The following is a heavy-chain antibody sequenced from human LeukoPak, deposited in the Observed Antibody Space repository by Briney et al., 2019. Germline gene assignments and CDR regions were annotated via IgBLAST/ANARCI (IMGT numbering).Heavy chain of an antibody. V-gene: IGHV3-23*01. CDR3: AKDIVTTGGYFDY. CDR2: ISGSGGST. CDR1: GFTFSSYA. D-gene: IGHD4-11*01. Sequence: SGGSLRLFCAASGFTFSSYAMSWVRQAPGKGLEWVSAISGSGGSTYYADSVKGRFTISRDNSKNTLYLQMNSLRAEDTAVYYCAKDIVTTGGYFDYWGQGTLVTVSS. J-gene: IGHJ4*02.